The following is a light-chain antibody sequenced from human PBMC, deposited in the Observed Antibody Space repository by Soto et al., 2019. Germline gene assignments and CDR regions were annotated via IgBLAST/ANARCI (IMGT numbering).Light chain of an antibody. CDR3: SSYTSSSTGV. CDR1: SSDVGGYNY. CDR2: EVS. V-gene: IGLV2-14*01. J-gene: IGLJ1*01. Sequence: QSVLTQPASVSWSPGQSITISCTGTSSDVGGYNYVSWYQQHPGKAPKLMIYEVSNRPSGVSNRFSGSKSGNTASLTISALQAEDEADYYCSSYTSSSTGVFGTGTKVTVL.